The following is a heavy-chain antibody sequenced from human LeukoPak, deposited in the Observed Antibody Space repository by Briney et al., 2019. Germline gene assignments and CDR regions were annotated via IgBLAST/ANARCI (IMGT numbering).Heavy chain of an antibody. J-gene: IGHJ4*02. D-gene: IGHD1-14*01. Sequence: AGSLSLSCAASGFTVSSNFMSWVRQAPGKGLEWVSIIYTGGSTYYADSLKGRFTISRHNSKNTLYLQMDSLRTEDTAVYDCARDPPRGIAGYWGQGTLVTVSS. V-gene: IGHV3-53*04. CDR1: GFTVSSNF. CDR2: IYTGGST. CDR3: ARDPPRGIAGY.